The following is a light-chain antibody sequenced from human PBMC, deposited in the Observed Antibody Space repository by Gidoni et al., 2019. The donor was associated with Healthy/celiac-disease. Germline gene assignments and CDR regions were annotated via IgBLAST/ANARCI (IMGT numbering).Light chain of an antibody. Sequence: QSALTQPASVSGSPVQSITLSCTGTSSDVGGYNYVSWYQQHPGKAPKLMIYDVSHRPSGVSNRFSGSKSGNTASLTISGLQAEDEADYYCSSYTSSSTLVVFGGGTKLTVL. CDR2: DVS. CDR3: SSYTSSSTLVV. V-gene: IGLV2-14*03. J-gene: IGLJ2*01. CDR1: SSDVGGYNY.